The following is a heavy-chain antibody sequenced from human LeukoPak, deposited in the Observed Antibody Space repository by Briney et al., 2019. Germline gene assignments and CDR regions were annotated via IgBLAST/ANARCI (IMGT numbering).Heavy chain of an antibody. D-gene: IGHD1-7*01. V-gene: IGHV4-31*03. CDR2: IYYSGST. Sequence: SQTLSLTCTVSGGSISSGGYYWSWLRQHPGKGLEWIGYIYYSGSTYYNPSLKSRVTISVDTSKNQFSLKLSSVTAADTAVYYCARGVFQLELRYWGQGTLVTVSS. CDR3: ARGVFQLELRY. J-gene: IGHJ4*02. CDR1: GGSISSGGYY.